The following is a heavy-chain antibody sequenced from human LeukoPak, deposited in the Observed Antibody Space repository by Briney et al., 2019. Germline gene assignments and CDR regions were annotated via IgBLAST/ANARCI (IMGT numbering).Heavy chain of an antibody. V-gene: IGHV4-30-2*01. J-gene: IGHJ4*02. CDR2: IYHSGTT. D-gene: IGHD3-10*01. Sequence: PSETLSLTCTVSGGSISSGGYYWRWIRQPPGKGLQWIGSIYHSGTTFYDPSLKSRVSISVDLSNNHFSLKLTSVTAADTAVYYCARGKPLWFGESDYFDYWGQGTLVTVSS. CDR3: ARGKPLWFGESDYFDY. CDR1: GGSISSGGYY.